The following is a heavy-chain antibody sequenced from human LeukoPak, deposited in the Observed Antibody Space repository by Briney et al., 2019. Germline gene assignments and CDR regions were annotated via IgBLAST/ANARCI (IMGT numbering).Heavy chain of an antibody. J-gene: IGHJ4*02. Sequence: SQTPSVTCAISGDSVSSNNGAWNWIRQSPSRGLEWLGRTYYRSKWYNVYAESMKRRITINPDTSKNQFSLQLNSVTPEDTAMYYCARDLGNSGWYTFDYWGQGTLVTVSS. D-gene: IGHD6-19*01. CDR3: ARDLGNSGWYTFDY. V-gene: IGHV6-1*01. CDR2: TYYRSKWYN. CDR1: GDSVSSNNGA.